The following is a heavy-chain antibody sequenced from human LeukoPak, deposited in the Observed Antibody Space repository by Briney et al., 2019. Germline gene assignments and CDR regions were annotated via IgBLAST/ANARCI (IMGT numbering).Heavy chain of an antibody. CDR2: IYYSGST. CDR3: ARPASGS. CDR1: GGTISSSIYY. J-gene: IGHJ5*02. D-gene: IGHD3-10*01. V-gene: IGHV4-39*01. Sequence: SETLSLTCTVSGGTISSSIYYWAWIRQPPGKGLEWIGSIYYSGSTYYNPSLKSRVTISVDTSKSQFSLKLSSVTAADTAVYYCARPASGSWGQGTLVTVSS.